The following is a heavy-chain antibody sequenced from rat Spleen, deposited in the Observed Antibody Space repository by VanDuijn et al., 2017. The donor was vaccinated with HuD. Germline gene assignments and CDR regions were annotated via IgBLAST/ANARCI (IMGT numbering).Heavy chain of an antibody. CDR3: ARWELGWFAY. J-gene: IGHJ3*01. V-gene: IGHV5-29*01. D-gene: IGHD1-3*01. CDR2: ISYGDSSGHSIT. CDR1: GFTFSDYG. Sequence: VQLVESGGGLVQPGRSLKLSCAASGFTFSDYGMAWVRQAPTKGLEWVATISYGDSSGHSITYYRDSVKGRFTISRDNAKSTLSLQMDSLRSEDTATYYCARWELGWFAYWGQGTLVTVSS.